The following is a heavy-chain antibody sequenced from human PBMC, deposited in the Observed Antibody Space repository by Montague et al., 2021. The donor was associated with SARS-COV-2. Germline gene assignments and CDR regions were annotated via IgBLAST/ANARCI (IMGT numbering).Heavy chain of an antibody. D-gene: IGHD2-2*01. CDR2: IYSGGTRI. CDR1: GFTFSTYA. Sequence: SLRLSCAASGFTFSTYAMSWVRQAPGKGLEWVSVIYSGGTRIYYSDSVKGRFTISRDNSQNTLYLQMNSLRAEDTAVYYCAKMSYIVVLPDAMEWYGMDVWGQGTTVTVSS. CDR3: AKMSYIVVLPDAMEWYGMDV. J-gene: IGHJ6*02. V-gene: IGHV3-23*03.